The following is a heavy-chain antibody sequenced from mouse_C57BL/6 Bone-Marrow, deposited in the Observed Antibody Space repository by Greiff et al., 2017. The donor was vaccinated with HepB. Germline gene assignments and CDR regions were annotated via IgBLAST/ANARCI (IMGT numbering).Heavy chain of an antibody. CDR1: GYSFTSYY. V-gene: IGHV1-66*01. CDR3: APITTVVADY. CDR2: IYPGSGNT. Sequence: VQLQQSGPELVKPGASVKISCKASGYSFTSYYIHWVKQRPGQGLEWIGWIYPGSGNTKYNEKFKGKATLTADTSSSTAYMQLSSLTSEDSAVYYCAPITTVVADYWGQGTTLTVSS. J-gene: IGHJ2*01. D-gene: IGHD1-1*01.